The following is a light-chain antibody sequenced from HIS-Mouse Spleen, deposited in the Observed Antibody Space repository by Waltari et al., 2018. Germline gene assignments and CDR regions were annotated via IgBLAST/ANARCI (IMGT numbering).Light chain of an antibody. J-gene: IGKJ2*01. V-gene: IGKV4-1*01. CDR1: QSVLYSSNNKIY. CDR2: WAS. CDR3: QQYYSTPPYT. Sequence: DIVMTQSPDPLAVFLGEMATINYTSSQSVLYSSNNKIYLAWYKQKPGQPPKLLIYWASTRESGVPDRFSGSGSGTDFTRTISSLQAEDVAVYYCQQYYSTPPYTFGQGTKLEIK.